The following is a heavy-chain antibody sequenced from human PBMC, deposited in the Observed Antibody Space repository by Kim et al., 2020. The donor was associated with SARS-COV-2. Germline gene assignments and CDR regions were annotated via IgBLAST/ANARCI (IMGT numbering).Heavy chain of an antibody. D-gene: IGHD6-6*01. V-gene: IGHV5-10-1*01. J-gene: IGHJ5*02. Sequence: PSFQGHVTISADKSISTAYLQWRSLKASDTAMYYCARHLSIAAHGNWFDPWGQGTLVTVSS. CDR3: ARHLSIAAHGNWFDP.